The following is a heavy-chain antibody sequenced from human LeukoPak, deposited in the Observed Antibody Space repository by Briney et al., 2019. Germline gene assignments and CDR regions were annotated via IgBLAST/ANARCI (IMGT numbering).Heavy chain of an antibody. J-gene: IGHJ4*02. CDR3: ARESVTSGWYLY. D-gene: IGHD6-13*01. CDR1: GFTVSGNY. CDR2: IYKEGNT. Sequence: GGSLRLSCAASGFTVSGNYMSWVRQAPGEGLQWVSTIYKEGNTFYADSVRGRFTLSRDNSKNTLYLQMNSLRAEDTAIYYCARESVTSGWYLYWGQGTLVTVSP. V-gene: IGHV3-53*01.